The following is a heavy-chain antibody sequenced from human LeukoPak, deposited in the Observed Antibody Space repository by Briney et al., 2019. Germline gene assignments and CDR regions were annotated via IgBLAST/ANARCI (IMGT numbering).Heavy chain of an antibody. CDR3: ASLGGPMGSDDAFDI. CDR2: IWDDGSNK. V-gene: IGHV3-33*01. CDR1: GFIFSKYG. J-gene: IGHJ3*02. D-gene: IGHD1-26*01. Sequence: GGSLRLSCAASGFIFSKYGMHWVRQAPGKRLEWVAVIWDDGSNKYYADSVKGRFTISRDNSKNMLYLQMNSLRAEDTAMYYCASLGGPMGSDDAFDIWGRGTMVTVSA.